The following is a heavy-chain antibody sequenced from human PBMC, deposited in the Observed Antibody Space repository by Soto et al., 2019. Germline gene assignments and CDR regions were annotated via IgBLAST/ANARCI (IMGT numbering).Heavy chain of an antibody. Sequence: QVQLVQSGSEVQNPGASVKFYCKASGYTFTSYDINWVRQATGQRLEWMGWMNPNSGNTGYAQKFQGRVTMTRNTSISTAYMELSSLRSEDTAVYYCARGNNKGLYYYYYGMDVCCQGTTVTVSS. D-gene: IGHD1-1*01. CDR1: GYTFTSYD. V-gene: IGHV1-8*01. J-gene: IGHJ6*02. CDR2: MNPNSGNT. CDR3: ARGNNKGLYYYYYGMDV.